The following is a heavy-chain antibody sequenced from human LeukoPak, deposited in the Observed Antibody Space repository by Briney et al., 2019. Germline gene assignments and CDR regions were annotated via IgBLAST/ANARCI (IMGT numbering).Heavy chain of an antibody. D-gene: IGHD3-10*01. Sequence: SETLSLTCAVYGGSFSGYYWSWIRQPPGKGLEWIGEINHSGSTNYNPSLKSRVTISVDTSKNQFSLKLSSVTAAGTAVYYCARARGIDPWGQGTLVTVSS. J-gene: IGHJ5*02. CDR3: ARARGIDP. CDR1: GGSFSGYY. CDR2: INHSGST. V-gene: IGHV4-34*01.